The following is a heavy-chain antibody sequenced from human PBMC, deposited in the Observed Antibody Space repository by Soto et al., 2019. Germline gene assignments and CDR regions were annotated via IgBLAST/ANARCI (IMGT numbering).Heavy chain of an antibody. CDR1: GGSISSFY. V-gene: IGHV4-59*01. J-gene: IGHJ5*02. CDR2: IYYSGTT. D-gene: IGHD3-22*01. Sequence: SETLALTCTVSGGSISSFYWNWIRQSPGKGLEWIGYIYYSGTTNYNPSLKSRGTISIDTSKNQYSLKMSSVTAADTAVYYCAGLTYKSYDSSGPYKWCDPWGKGTLVP. CDR3: AGLTYKSYDSSGPYKWCDP.